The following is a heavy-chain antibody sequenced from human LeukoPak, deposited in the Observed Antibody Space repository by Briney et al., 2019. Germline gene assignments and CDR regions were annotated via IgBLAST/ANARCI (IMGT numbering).Heavy chain of an antibody. CDR2: INHSGST. Sequence: SETLPLTCAVYGGSFSGYYWSWIRQPPGKGLEWIGEINHSGSTDYNPSLKSRVTISVDTSKNQFSLKLSSVTAADTAVYYCARGEITMVRGVITTYYYYYGMDVWGQGTTVTVSS. D-gene: IGHD3-10*01. CDR1: GGSFSGYY. CDR3: ARGEITMVRGVITTYYYYYGMDV. V-gene: IGHV4-34*01. J-gene: IGHJ6*02.